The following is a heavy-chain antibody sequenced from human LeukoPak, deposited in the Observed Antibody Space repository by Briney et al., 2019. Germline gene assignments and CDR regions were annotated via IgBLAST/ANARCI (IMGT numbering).Heavy chain of an antibody. J-gene: IGHJ5*02. D-gene: IGHD4-23*01. V-gene: IGHV1-8*01. CDR2: MNPNSGNT. CDR1: GYTFTTYD. CDR3: ARGPNKSDGGNSGSAWFDP. Sequence: GASVKVSCKASGYTFTTYDINWVRQATGQGLEWMGWMNPNSGNTGYAQKFQGRVTMNRNTSISTAYMEMSSLRSEDTAVYYCARGPNKSDGGNSGSAWFDPWGQGTLVTVSS.